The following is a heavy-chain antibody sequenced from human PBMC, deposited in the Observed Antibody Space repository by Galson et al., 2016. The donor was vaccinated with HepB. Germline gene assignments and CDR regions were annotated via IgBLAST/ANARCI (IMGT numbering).Heavy chain of an antibody. V-gene: IGHV3-49*03. CDR2: IRSKDFRGST. CDR1: GFTFGDYT. CDR3: TREVQLSYTSGYYPDAFDY. D-gene: IGHD3-22*01. J-gene: IGHJ4*02. Sequence: SLRLSCAGSGFTFGDYTMGWFRQAPGKGLEWVGFIRSKDFRGSTEYAASVEGRFSISRDDSKSIAYLQMNSLKTEDTAVYYCTREVQLSYTSGYYPDAFDYWGQGTLVTV.